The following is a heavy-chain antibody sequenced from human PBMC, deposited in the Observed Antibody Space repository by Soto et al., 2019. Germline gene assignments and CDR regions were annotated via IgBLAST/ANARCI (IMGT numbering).Heavy chain of an antibody. J-gene: IGHJ6*01. D-gene: IGHD1-1*01. Sequence: EVQLVESGGGLVQPGGSLRLSCAASGFTFSDHYMDWVRQAPGKGLAWVGRSRNRANGYMTEYAASVKGRFTISRDGSRSSVFLQLNSLKTEDTAVYYCASGTIRTSGDYYYGMDVW. V-gene: IGHV3-72*01. CDR1: GFTFSDHY. CDR2: SRNRANGYMT. CDR3: ASGTIRTSGDYYYGMDV.